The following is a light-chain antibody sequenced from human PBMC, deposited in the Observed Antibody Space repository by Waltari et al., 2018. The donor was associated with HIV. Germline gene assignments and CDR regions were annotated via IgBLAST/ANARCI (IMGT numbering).Light chain of an antibody. Sequence: PGERATLSCRASQSVSSSLAWYQQRPGQAPRLLIYDASKRATGTPARFSGGGSGADFALTISRLEPEDFAVFYCQQSNNAGLTFGGGTKVEIK. V-gene: IGKV3-11*01. CDR3: QQSNNAGLT. CDR1: QSVSSS. CDR2: DAS. J-gene: IGKJ4*01.